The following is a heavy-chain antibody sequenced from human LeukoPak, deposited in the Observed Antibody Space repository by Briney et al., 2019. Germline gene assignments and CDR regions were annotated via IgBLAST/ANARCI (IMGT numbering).Heavy chain of an antibody. Sequence: SETLSLTCTVSGGSISSGGYYWSWIRQPAGKGLEWIGRIYTSGSTNYNPSLKSRVTISVGTSKNQFSLKLSSVTAADTAVYYCARGLTMVRGGNYYYMDVWGKGTTVTVSS. J-gene: IGHJ6*03. CDR1: GGSISSGGYY. V-gene: IGHV4-61*02. CDR2: IYTSGST. D-gene: IGHD3-10*01. CDR3: ARGLTMVRGGNYYYMDV.